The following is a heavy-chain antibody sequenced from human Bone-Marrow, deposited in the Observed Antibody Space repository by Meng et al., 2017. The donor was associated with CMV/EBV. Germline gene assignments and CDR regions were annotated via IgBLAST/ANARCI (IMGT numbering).Heavy chain of an antibody. V-gene: IGHV2-26*01. Sequence: SGPTLVKPTETLTLTCTVSGFSLSNSRMGVSWLRQPPGKALEWLEHIFSNDEKSYSTSLKSRLTISKDTSKSQVVLTMTNMDPVDTATYNCARIQPYYYYYYGMDVWGQGTTVTVSS. CDR3: ARIQPYYYYYYGMDV. J-gene: IGHJ6*02. CDR1: GFSLSNSRMG. CDR2: IFSNDEK.